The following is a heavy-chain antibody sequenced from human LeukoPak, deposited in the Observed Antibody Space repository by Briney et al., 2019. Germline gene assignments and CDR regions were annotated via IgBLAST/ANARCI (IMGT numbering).Heavy chain of an antibody. V-gene: IGHV1-18*01. Sequence: ASVKVSCKASGYTFTSYGISWVRQAPGQGLEWMGWISAYNGNTNYAQKLQGRVTMTTDTSTSTAYMELSSLRSEDTAVYYCARGRGSGMATIWYYYYYMDVWGKGTTVTISS. CDR2: ISAYNGNT. CDR1: GYTFTSYG. CDR3: ARGRGSGMATIWYYYYYMDV. J-gene: IGHJ6*03. D-gene: IGHD5-24*01.